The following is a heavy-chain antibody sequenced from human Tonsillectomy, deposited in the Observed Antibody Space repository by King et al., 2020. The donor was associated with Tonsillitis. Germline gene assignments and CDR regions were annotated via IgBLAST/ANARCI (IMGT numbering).Heavy chain of an antibody. Sequence: QLVQSGAEVKKPGSSVKVSCKASGGSFSSLTISWVRQAPGQGLEWMGAIIPSFDKTKYAQRFQGRVTITADGSTSTVYMELSGLRSDDTAVYYCARDCPQPHTCAFDIWGQGTRVTVSS. J-gene: IGHJ3*02. CDR3: ARDCPQPHTCAFDI. CDR1: GGSFSSLT. CDR2: IIPSFDKT. V-gene: IGHV1-69*01.